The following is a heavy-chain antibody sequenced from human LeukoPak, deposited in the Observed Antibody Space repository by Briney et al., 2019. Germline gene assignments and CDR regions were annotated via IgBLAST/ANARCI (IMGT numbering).Heavy chain of an antibody. J-gene: IGHJ4*02. CDR1: GFIFSSYA. CDR2: ISASASHT. CDR3: AKFTGYSSSHLDY. D-gene: IGHD6-13*01. Sequence: GGSLRLSCAASGFIFSSYAMSWVRQGPGMGLESVSAISASASHTYYADSVKGRFTISRDNSKKTVFLQMNSLRAEDTAIYYCAKFTGYSSSHLDYWGQGTLVTVSS. V-gene: IGHV3-23*01.